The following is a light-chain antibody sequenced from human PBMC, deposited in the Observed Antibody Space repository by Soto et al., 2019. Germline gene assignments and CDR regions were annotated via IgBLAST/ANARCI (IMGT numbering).Light chain of an antibody. Sequence: EIMMSQSPATLSVSPGERATLSCRVSQSLSTYLAWYQQKPGQAPRLLILGASTRATGIPARFSGSGSGTEFTLSISSLQSEDFAVYYCKQYKEWPPFTFGQGTRLEI. CDR3: KQYKEWPPFT. CDR2: GAS. V-gene: IGKV3-15*01. J-gene: IGKJ5*01. CDR1: QSLSTY.